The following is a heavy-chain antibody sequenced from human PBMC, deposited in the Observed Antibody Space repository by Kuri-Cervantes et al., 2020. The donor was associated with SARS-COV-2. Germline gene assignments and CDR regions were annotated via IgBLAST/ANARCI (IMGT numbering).Heavy chain of an antibody. CDR2: ISSSSSTI. D-gene: IGHD3-10*01. CDR1: GFTFSSYS. J-gene: IGHJ6*02. V-gene: IGHV3-48*01. Sequence: GSLKISCAASGFTFSSYSMNWVRQAPGKGLEWVSYISSSSSTIYYADSVKGRFTISRDNAKNSLYLQMNSLRAEDTAVYYCARDEWHYYGSGSYGPRYYYYGMDVWGQGTTVTVSS. CDR3: ARDEWHYYGSGSYGPRYYYYGMDV.